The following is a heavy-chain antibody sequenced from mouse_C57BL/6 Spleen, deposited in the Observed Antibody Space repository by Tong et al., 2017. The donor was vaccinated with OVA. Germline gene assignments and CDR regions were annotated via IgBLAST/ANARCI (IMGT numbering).Heavy chain of an antibody. V-gene: IGHV1-18*01. CDR3: ARDDYDGAWFAY. J-gene: IGHJ3*01. CDR2: INPNNGGT. CDR1: GYTFTDYN. D-gene: IGHD2-4*01. Sequence: EVQLQESGAELVRPGASVKIPCKASGYTFTDYNMDWVKQSHGKSLEWIGDINPNNGGTIYNQKFKGKATLTVDKSSSTAYMELRSLTSEDTAVYYCARDDYDGAWFAYWGQGTLVTVSA.